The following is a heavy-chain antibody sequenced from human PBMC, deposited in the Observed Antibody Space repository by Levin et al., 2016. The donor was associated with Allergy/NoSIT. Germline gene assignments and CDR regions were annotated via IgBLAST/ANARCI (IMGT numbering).Heavy chain of an antibody. J-gene: IGHJ4*02. V-gene: IGHV1-18*01. Sequence: ASVKVSCKASGYTFSSYGINWVRQAPGQGLEWMRWISAYNGKTNYAQEIQDRVSMTIDASTSTTYMELRSLRSDDTAVYFCARAEASSMYYFDYWGQGTPLTVSS. CDR3: ARAEASSMYYFDY. CDR1: GYTFSSYG. CDR2: ISAYNGKT. D-gene: IGHD2/OR15-2a*01.